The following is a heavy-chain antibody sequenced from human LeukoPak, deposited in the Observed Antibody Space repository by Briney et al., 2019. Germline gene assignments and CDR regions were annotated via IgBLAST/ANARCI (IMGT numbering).Heavy chain of an antibody. D-gene: IGHD1-1*01. CDR3: ARGYWNHVPFDY. CDR2: ISSSGRTI. Sequence: GGSLRLSCAASGFTFSDYYMSWIRQAPGKGLEWVSYISSSGRTIYYADSVKGRFTISRDNAKNSLSLQMNSLRAEDTAVYYCARGYWNHVPFDYWGQGTLVTVSS. V-gene: IGHV3-11*01. CDR1: GFTFSDYY. J-gene: IGHJ4*02.